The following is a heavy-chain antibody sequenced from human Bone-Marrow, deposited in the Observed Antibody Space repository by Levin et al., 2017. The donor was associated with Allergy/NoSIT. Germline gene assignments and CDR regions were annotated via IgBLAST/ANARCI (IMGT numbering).Heavy chain of an antibody. CDR1: GFTFSDYY. D-gene: IGHD5-12*01. CDR3: ARDKLGGDSGYASFDAFDL. V-gene: IGHV3-11*05. J-gene: IGHJ3*01. Sequence: RGESLKISCSTSGFTFSDYYMSWIRQAPGKGPEWISYISTTSSYTNYADSVKGRFTISRDNAKSSLNLQMKSLRAEDTAVYYCARDKLGGDSGYASFDAFDLWGQGTLVTVSS. CDR2: ISTTSSYT.